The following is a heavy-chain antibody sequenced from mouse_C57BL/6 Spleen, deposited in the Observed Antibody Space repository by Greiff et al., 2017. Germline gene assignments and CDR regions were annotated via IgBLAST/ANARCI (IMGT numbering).Heavy chain of an antibody. CDR2: IRSKSNNYAT. V-gene: IGHV10-1*01. Sequence: EVKLMESGGGLVQPKGSLKLSCAASGFSFNTYAMNWVRQAPGKGLEWVARIRSKSNNYATYYADSVKDRFTISRDDSESMLYLQMNNLKTEDTAMYYCVRRGYYAMDYWGQGTSVTVSS. CDR1: GFSFNTYA. CDR3: VRRGYYAMDY. J-gene: IGHJ4*01.